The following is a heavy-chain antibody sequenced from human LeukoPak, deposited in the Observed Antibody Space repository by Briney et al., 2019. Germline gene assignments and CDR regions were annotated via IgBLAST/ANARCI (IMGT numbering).Heavy chain of an antibody. CDR3: ARDSVLLRFGELLPNWFDP. J-gene: IGHJ5*02. D-gene: IGHD3-10*01. Sequence: PSETLSLTCTVSGGSISSYYWSWIRQPAGKGLEWIGRIHTSGSTNYSPSLKSRVTMSVDTSKNQFSLKLSSVTAADTAVYYCARDSVLLRFGELLPNWFDPWGQGTLVTVSS. CDR1: GGSISSYY. CDR2: IHTSGST. V-gene: IGHV4-4*07.